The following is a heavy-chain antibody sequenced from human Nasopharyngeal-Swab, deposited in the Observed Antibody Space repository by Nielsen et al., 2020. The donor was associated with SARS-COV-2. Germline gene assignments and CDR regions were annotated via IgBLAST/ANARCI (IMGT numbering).Heavy chain of an antibody. CDR3: AKEPIVTMIVVVIDTYFDY. CDR2: ISGSGGST. J-gene: IGHJ4*02. Sequence: VHQMPGKGLEWVSAISGSGGSTYYADSVKGRFTISRDNSKNTLYLQMNSLRAEDTAVYYCAKEPIVTMIVVVIDTYFDYWGQGTLVTVSS. D-gene: IGHD3-22*01. V-gene: IGHV3-23*01.